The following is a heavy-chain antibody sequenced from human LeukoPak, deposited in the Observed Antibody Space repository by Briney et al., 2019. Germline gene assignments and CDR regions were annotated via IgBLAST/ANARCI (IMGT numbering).Heavy chain of an antibody. D-gene: IGHD3-16*01. Sequence: GGSLRLSCAASGFTFSSSAMHWVRQAPGKGLEWVAVISYDESNKYYADSVKGRFTISRDNAKNSLYLQMNSLRAEDTAVYYCARDPGGGGYWGQGTLVTVSS. CDR1: GFTFSSSA. CDR2: ISYDESNK. CDR3: ARDPGGGGY. V-gene: IGHV3-30*03. J-gene: IGHJ4*02.